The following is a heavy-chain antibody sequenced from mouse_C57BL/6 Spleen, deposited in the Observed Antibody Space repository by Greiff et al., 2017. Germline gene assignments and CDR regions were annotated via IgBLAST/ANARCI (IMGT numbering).Heavy chain of an antibody. CDR3: TSEDYYDAMDY. J-gene: IGHJ4*01. D-gene: IGHD2-4*01. V-gene: IGHV6-3*01. CDR1: GFTFSNYW. Sequence: EVMLVESGGGLVQPGGSMKLSCVASGFTFSNYWMNWVRQSPEKGLEWVAQIRLKSDNYATHYAVSVKGRFTISRDDSKSSVYLQMNNLRAADTGIYYCTSEDYYDAMDYWGQGTSVTVSS. CDR2: IRLKSDNYAT.